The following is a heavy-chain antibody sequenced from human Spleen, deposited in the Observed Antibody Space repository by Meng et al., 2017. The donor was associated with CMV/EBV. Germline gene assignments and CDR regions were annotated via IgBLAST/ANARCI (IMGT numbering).Heavy chain of an antibody. Sequence: GESLKISCAASGSTFNNYDMNWVRQAPGKGLEWVSSISSSSSYLYYADSVKGRFTISRDNAKNSLFLQMNSLRAEDTAVYYCARGREGDYYDSSGYYYWGQGTLVTVSS. CDR3: ARGREGDYYDSSGYYY. CDR1: GSTFNNYD. J-gene: IGHJ4*02. CDR2: ISSSSSYL. V-gene: IGHV3-21*06. D-gene: IGHD3-22*01.